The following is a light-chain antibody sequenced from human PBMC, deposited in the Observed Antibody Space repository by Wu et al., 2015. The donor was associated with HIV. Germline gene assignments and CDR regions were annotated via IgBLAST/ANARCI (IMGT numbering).Light chain of an antibody. V-gene: IGKV3-15*01. CDR1: QSVSTN. J-gene: IGKJ4*01. Sequence: EIVMTQSPATLSVSLGERATLSCRASQSVSTNLAWYQQKPGQAPRLLLYGASTRATGCPARFSGSGSGTEFTLTISSLQSEDFAVYYCQQYHNWPPLTFGGGTKVEI. CDR3: QQYHNWPPLT. CDR2: GAS.